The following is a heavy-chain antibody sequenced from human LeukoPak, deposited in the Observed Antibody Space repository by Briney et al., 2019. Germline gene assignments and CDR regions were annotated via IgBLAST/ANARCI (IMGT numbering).Heavy chain of an antibody. V-gene: IGHV3-30*18. Sequence: GGSLRLSCAASGFTFSSYGMHWVRQAPGKGLEWVAVISYDGSNKYYADSVKGRFTISRDNSKNTLYLQMNSLRAEDTAVYYCAKDMEGAAAGTYYYGMDVWGQGATVSVCS. J-gene: IGHJ6*02. CDR1: GFTFSSYG. CDR3: AKDMEGAAAGTYYYGMDV. CDR2: ISYDGSNK. D-gene: IGHD6-13*01.